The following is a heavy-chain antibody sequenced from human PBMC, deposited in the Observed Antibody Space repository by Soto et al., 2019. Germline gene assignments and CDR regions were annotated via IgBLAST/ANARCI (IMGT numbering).Heavy chain of an antibody. CDR3: ARQLISSSSGYWFDP. Sequence: GGSLRLSCAASGFTFSSYSMNRVRQAPGKGLEWVSSISSSSSYIYYADSVKGRFTISRDNAKNSLYLQMNSLRAEDTAVYYCARQLISSSSGYWFDPWGQGTLVTVSS. V-gene: IGHV3-21*01. J-gene: IGHJ5*02. CDR2: ISSSSSYI. D-gene: IGHD6-6*01. CDR1: GFTFSSYS.